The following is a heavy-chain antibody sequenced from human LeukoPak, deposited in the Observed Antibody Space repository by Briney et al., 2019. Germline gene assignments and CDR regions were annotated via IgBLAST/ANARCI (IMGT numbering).Heavy chain of an antibody. Sequence: GASVKVSCKASGYTFTTYGISWVRQAPGQGLEWMGWVSAYSDNTNYAQKLQGRVTMTTDTSTSTAYMELRSLRSDDTAVYYCARGPAMVRGYNWFDPWGQGTLVTVSS. CDR3: ARGPAMVRGYNWFDP. D-gene: IGHD3-10*01. V-gene: IGHV1-18*01. J-gene: IGHJ5*02. CDR2: VSAYSDNT. CDR1: GYTFTTYG.